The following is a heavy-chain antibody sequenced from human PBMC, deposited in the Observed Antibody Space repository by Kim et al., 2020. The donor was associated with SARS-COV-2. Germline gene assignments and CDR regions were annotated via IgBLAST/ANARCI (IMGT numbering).Heavy chain of an antibody. CDR1: GGSISSSSYY. CDR3: AREVRYDSIGNYFDY. V-gene: IGHV4-39*07. Sequence: SETLSLTCTVSGGSISSSSYYWGWIRQPPGKGLEWIGSIYYSGSTYYNPSLKSRVTISEDTSKNQFSLKLSSVTAADTAVYYCAREVRYDSIGNYFDYWGQGALVTVSS. J-gene: IGHJ4*02. D-gene: IGHD3-22*01. CDR2: IYYSGST.